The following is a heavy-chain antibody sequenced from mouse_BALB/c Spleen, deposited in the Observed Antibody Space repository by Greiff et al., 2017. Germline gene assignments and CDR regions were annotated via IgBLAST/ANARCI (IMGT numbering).Heavy chain of an antibody. CDR1: GFTFSSFG. CDR2: ISSGSSTI. D-gene: IGHD2-1*01. Sequence: EVQLVESGGGLVQPGGSRKLSCAASGFTFSSFGMHWVRQAPEKGLEWVAYISSGSSTIYYADTVKGRFTISRDNPKNTLFLQMTSLRSEDTAMYYCARLDYGNLFDYWGQGTTLTVSS. V-gene: IGHV5-17*02. J-gene: IGHJ2*01. CDR3: ARLDYGNLFDY.